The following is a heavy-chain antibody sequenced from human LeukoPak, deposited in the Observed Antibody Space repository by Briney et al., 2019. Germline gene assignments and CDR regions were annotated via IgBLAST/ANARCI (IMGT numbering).Heavy chain of an antibody. CDR1: GFTFSSYG. D-gene: IGHD6-19*01. Sequence: GRSQRLSCAASGFTFSSYGMHWVRQAPGKGLEWVAVISYDGSNKYYADSVKGRFTISRDNSKNTLYLQMNSLRAEDTAVYYCAKDPSSGPTTNDYWGQGTLVTVSS. V-gene: IGHV3-30*18. CDR2: ISYDGSNK. CDR3: AKDPSSGPTTNDY. J-gene: IGHJ4*02.